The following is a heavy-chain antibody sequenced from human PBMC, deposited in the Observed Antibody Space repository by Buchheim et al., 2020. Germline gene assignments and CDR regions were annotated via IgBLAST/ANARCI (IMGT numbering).Heavy chain of an antibody. CDR2: IWYDGSNK. CDR3: ARRLVVPAASSWHYYYYMDV. D-gene: IGHD2-2*01. V-gene: IGHV3-33*01. Sequence: QVQLVESGGGVVQPGRSLRLSCAASGFTFSSYGMHWVRQAPGKGLEWVAVIWYDGSNKYYADSVKGRFTISRDNSKNTLYLQMNSLRAEDTAVYYCARRLVVPAASSWHYYYYMDVWGKGTT. J-gene: IGHJ6*03. CDR1: GFTFSSYG.